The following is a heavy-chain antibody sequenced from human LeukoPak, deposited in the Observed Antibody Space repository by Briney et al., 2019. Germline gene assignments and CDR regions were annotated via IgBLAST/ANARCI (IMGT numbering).Heavy chain of an antibody. V-gene: IGHV3-23*01. CDR3: AKGSAQYYFDS. CDR1: GFTFNKYV. D-gene: IGHD3-10*01. CDR2: IIESGEST. Sequence: PGGSLRLSCAASGFTFNKYVMYWVRQAPGKGLEWVSAIIESGESTYYTDSVKGRFTISRDNSKNTLYLQMNSLRAEDTAFYYCAKGSAQYYFDSWGQGTLVTVSS. J-gene: IGHJ4*02.